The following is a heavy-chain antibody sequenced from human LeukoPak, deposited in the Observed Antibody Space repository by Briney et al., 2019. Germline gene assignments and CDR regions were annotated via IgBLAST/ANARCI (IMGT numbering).Heavy chain of an antibody. V-gene: IGHV1-69*06. CDR1: GGTFSSYA. Sequence: SVTVTCKASGGTFSSYAISWVRQAPGQGLEWMGGIIPIFGTANYAQKFQGRVTITADKSTSTAYMELSSLRSEDTAVYYCAREARYCSGGSCQYAFDIWGQGTMVTVSS. CDR2: IIPIFGTA. D-gene: IGHD2-15*01. CDR3: AREARYCSGGSCQYAFDI. J-gene: IGHJ3*02.